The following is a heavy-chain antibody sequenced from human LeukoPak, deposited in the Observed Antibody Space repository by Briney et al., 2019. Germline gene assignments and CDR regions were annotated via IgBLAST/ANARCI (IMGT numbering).Heavy chain of an antibody. CDR3: ARELGGMATITLDY. D-gene: IGHD5-24*01. CDR2: IIPIFGIA. CDR1: GGTFSSYA. J-gene: IGHJ4*02. Sequence: GASVKVSCKASGGTFSSYAISWVRQAPGQGLEWMGRIIPIFGIANYAQKFQGRVTITADKSTSTAYMELSSLRSEDTAVYYCARELGGMATITLDYWGQGTLVTVSS. V-gene: IGHV1-69*04.